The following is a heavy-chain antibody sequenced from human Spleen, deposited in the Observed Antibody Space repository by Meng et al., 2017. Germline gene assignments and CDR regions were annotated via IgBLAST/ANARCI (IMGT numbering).Heavy chain of an antibody. D-gene: IGHD3-22*01. Sequence: GESLKISCVASGFTFNSYAMHWVRQAPGRGLEWVALMSHDGSIQYAASVKGRLTISSDNSENTVYLQMNSMRAEDTAVYHCSRESHSSGRARTFDVWGRGTMVTVSS. CDR2: MSHDGSIQ. J-gene: IGHJ3*01. V-gene: IGHV3-30*03. CDR1: GFTFNSYA. CDR3: SRESHSSGRARTFDV.